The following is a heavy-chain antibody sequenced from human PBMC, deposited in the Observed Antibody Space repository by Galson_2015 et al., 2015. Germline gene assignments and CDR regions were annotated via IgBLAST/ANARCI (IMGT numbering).Heavy chain of an antibody. CDR2: IIPILDIA. CDR3: ARSQYYYYYMDV. J-gene: IGHJ6*03. CDR1: GGTFSSSA. Sequence: SVKVSCKAPGGTFSSSAISWVRQAPGQGLEWMGRIIPILDIANYAQKFQGRVTITADKSTSTAYMELSSLRSEDTAVYYCARSQYYYYYMDVWGKGTTVTVSS. V-gene: IGHV1-69*04.